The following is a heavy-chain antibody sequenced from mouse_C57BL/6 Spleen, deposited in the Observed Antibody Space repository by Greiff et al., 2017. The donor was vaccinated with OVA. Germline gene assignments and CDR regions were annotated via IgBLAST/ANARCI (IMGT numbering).Heavy chain of an antibody. Sequence: DVKLVESGGGLVKPGGSLKLSCAASGFTFSDYGMHWVRQAPEKGLEWVAYISSGSSTIYYADTVKGRFTISRDNAKNTLFLQMTSLRSEDTAMYYCARELGRGGYFDYWGQGTTLTVSS. V-gene: IGHV5-17*01. CDR1: GFTFSDYG. CDR3: ARELGRGGYFDY. J-gene: IGHJ2*01. CDR2: ISSGSSTI. D-gene: IGHD4-1*01.